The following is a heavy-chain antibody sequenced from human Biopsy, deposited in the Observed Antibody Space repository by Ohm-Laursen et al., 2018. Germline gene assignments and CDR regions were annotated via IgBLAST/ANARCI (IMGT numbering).Heavy chain of an antibody. CDR1: GGSISSGGSY. Sequence: TLSLTCTVSGGSISSGGSYWSWIRQRPGKGLEWIGYIFNSANTYYNPSLKNLITISGDTSKNQFSLKLNSVTAADTAVYYCARGSNDFGGPYFPRWGQGTLLTVSS. CDR2: IFNSANT. V-gene: IGHV4-31*01. D-gene: IGHD4-23*01. J-gene: IGHJ4*02. CDR3: ARGSNDFGGPYFPR.